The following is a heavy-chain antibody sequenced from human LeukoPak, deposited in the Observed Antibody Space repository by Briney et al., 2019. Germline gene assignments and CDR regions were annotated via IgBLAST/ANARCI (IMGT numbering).Heavy chain of an antibody. V-gene: IGHV3-53*01. D-gene: IGHD3-3*02. CDR3: ARVGDHFHWNLDL. CDR1: GFTVSTNY. Sequence: GGSLRLSCAASGFTVSTNYMNWVRQAPGKGLEWVSIIYSGATTYYADSVKGRFTISRDTSKNTLSLQMNSLRAEDTAVYFCARVGDHFHWNLDLWGRGTLVTVPS. J-gene: IGHJ2*01. CDR2: IYSGATT.